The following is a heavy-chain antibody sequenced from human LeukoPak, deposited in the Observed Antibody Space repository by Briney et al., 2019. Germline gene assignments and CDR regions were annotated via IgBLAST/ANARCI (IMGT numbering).Heavy chain of an antibody. CDR3: ARVSYYDITWATFDY. D-gene: IGHD3-22*01. V-gene: IGHV1-46*01. CDR1: GYTFTSYY. Sequence: ASVKVSCKASGYTFTSYYMHWVRQAPGQGLEWMGIINPSGGSTSYAQKFQGRVTMTRDMSTSTVYMELSSLRSEDTAVYYCARVSYYDITWATFDYWGQGTLVTVSS. CDR2: INPSGGST. J-gene: IGHJ4*02.